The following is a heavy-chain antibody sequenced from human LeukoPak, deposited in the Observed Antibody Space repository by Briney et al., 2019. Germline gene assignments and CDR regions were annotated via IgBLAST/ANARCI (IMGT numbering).Heavy chain of an antibody. CDR2: ISGYNGNT. CDR1: GYTFTSYG. Sequence: GASVKVSCKASGYTFTSYGISWVRQAPGQGLEWMGWISGYNGNTNYAQKVQGSVNMTTDISTSTAYMELRSLRSDDTAVYYCARAPRGYSYGYLDFWGQGSLVTVSS. CDR3: ARAPRGYSYGYLDF. V-gene: IGHV1-18*04. J-gene: IGHJ4*02. D-gene: IGHD5-18*01.